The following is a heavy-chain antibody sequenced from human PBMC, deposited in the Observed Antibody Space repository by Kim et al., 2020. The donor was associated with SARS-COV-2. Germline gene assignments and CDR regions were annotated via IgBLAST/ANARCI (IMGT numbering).Heavy chain of an antibody. D-gene: IGHD7-27*01. CDR2: IIPIFGTA. Sequence: SVKVSCKASGGTFSSYAISWVRQAPGQGLEWMGGIIPIFGTANYAQKFQGRVTITADESTSTAYMELSSLRSEDTAVYYCARRELGPNNWFDPWGQGTLVTVSS. J-gene: IGHJ5*02. CDR3: ARRELGPNNWFDP. V-gene: IGHV1-69*13. CDR1: GGTFSSYA.